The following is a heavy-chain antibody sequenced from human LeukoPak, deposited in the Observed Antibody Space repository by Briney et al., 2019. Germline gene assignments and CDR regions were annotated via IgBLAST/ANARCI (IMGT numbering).Heavy chain of an antibody. V-gene: IGHV3-11*04. D-gene: IGHD6-19*01. CDR1: GFTFSDYY. CDR2: ISSSGSTI. J-gene: IGHJ3*02. Sequence: GGSLRLSCAASGFTFSDYYMSWIRQAPRKGLEWVSYISSSGSTIYYVDSVKGRFTISRDNAKNSLYLQMNSLRAEDTAVYYCARDGGSGWYDDAFDIWGQGTMVTVSS. CDR3: ARDGGSGWYDDAFDI.